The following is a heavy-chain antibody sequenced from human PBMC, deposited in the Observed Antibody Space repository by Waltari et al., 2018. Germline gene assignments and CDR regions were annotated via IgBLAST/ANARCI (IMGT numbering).Heavy chain of an antibody. CDR2: ISWNSGSI. Sequence: EVQLVESGGGLVQPGRSLRLSCAASGFTFDDYAMHWVRPAPGKGLEWVSGISWNSGSIGYADSVKGRFTISRDNSKNTLYLQMNSLRAEDTAVYYCARVLLWFGERVFDYWGQGTLVTVSS. CDR1: GFTFDDYA. V-gene: IGHV3-9*01. J-gene: IGHJ4*02. D-gene: IGHD3-10*01. CDR3: ARVLLWFGERVFDY.